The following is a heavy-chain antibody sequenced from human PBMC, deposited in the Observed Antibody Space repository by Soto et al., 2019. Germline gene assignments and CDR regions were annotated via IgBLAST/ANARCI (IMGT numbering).Heavy chain of an antibody. CDR1: GFSLRSLGMA. V-gene: IGHV2-5*02. D-gene: IGHD6-6*01. J-gene: IGHJ4*02. CDR3: ARRYDSSFDF. Sequence: QITLKESGPTLLKPTQTLTLTCTFSGFSLRSLGMAVGWIRQPPGRALEWVALIYWDDEERYSPSLQSRLTSTKDTSKTHVVLTMTTMDPVDTATYYCARRYDSSFDFWGQGIPVTVSS. CDR2: IYWDDEE.